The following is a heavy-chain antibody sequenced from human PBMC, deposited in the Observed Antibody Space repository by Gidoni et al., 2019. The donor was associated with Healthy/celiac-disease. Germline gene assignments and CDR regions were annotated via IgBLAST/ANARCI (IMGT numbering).Heavy chain of an antibody. CDR2: IYYGGST. V-gene: IGHV4-39*02. CDR1: GGSISSSSYY. CDR3: ARDIVVVPAAPLDAFDI. J-gene: IGHJ3*02. D-gene: IGHD2-2*01. Sequence: QLQLQESGPGLVKPSETLSLTCTVSGGSISSSSYYWGWIRQPPGKGLEWIGSIYYGGSTYYNPSLKSRVTISVDTSKNQFSLKLSSVTAADTAVYYCARDIVVVPAAPLDAFDIWGQGTMVTVSS.